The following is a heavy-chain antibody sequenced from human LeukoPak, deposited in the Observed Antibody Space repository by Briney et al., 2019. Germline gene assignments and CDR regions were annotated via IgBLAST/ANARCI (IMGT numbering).Heavy chain of an antibody. Sequence: SVTVSCKASGGTFSSYAISWVRQAPGQGLEWMGGIIPIFGTANYAQKFQGRVTITADESTSTAYMALSSLRSEDTAVYYCARVLPPRHIVVVTAIGGGDWYFDLWGRGTLVTVSS. V-gene: IGHV1-69*13. CDR3: ARVLPPRHIVVVTAIGGGDWYFDL. D-gene: IGHD2-21*02. CDR2: IIPIFGTA. CDR1: GGTFSSYA. J-gene: IGHJ2*01.